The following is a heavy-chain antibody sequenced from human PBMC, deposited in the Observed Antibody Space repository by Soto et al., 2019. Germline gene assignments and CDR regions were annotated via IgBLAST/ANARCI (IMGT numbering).Heavy chain of an antibody. J-gene: IGHJ4*02. CDR3: ARTNGFCSSTSCHYDS. Sequence: GGSLRLSCEASGFTFSKYSMNWVRQAPGKGLEWLSYISSISTTMYYADSVKGRFTISRDNAKNSLYLQMDSLRAEDTAVYYCARTNGFCSSTSCHYDSWGQGTLVTVSS. CDR2: ISSISTTM. V-gene: IGHV3-48*01. CDR1: GFTFSKYS. D-gene: IGHD2-2*01.